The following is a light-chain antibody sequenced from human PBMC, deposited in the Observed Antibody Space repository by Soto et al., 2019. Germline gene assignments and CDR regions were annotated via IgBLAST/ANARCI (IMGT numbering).Light chain of an antibody. CDR2: DDS. V-gene: IGLV3-21*02. CDR3: QVWDSSSDPLYV. CDR1: NIGTKS. Sequence: SSDLTQPPSVSVAPGQTARITCGGNNIGTKSVHWYQQKPGQAPVLVVYDDSDRPSGIPERFSGSNSGNTATLTINRVEAGDEADYYCQVWDSSSDPLYVFGTGTKLTVL. J-gene: IGLJ1*01.